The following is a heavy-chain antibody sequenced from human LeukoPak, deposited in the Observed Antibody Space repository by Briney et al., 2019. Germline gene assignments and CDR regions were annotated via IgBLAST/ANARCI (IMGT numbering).Heavy chain of an antibody. J-gene: IGHJ3*02. D-gene: IGHD2-2*01. CDR3: AIVVPAAMVGAFDI. V-gene: IGHV3-23*01. CDR1: GLTFNIYA. CDR2: ISGSGDIT. Sequence: PGGSLRLSCAASGLTFNIYAMSWVRQAPGKGLEWVSTISGSGDITYYGDSVKGRFTISRDNSKNTLYLQMNSLRAEDTAVYYCAIVVPAAMVGAFDIWGQGTMVTVSS.